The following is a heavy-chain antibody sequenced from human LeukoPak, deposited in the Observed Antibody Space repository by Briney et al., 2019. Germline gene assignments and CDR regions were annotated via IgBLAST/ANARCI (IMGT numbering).Heavy chain of an antibody. J-gene: IGHJ6*02. V-gene: IGHV1-18*01. CDR1: GYTFTSFG. Sequence: ASAKVSCKASGYTFTSFGISWVRQAPGQGLEWMGWISAYNGNTNYAQNLQGRVSMTTDTSTSTAYMELSSLRSDDTAVYYCAMGASGYYYGMDVWGQGTAVTVSS. CDR3: AMGASGYYYGMDV. D-gene: IGHD3-10*01. CDR2: ISAYNGNT.